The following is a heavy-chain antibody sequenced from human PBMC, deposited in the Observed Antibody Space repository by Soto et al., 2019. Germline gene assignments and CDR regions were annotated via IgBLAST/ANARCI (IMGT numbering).Heavy chain of an antibody. V-gene: IGHV3-23*01. CDR1: GFTFSSYA. CDR3: VTGGGYYYYGMDV. Sequence: PGGSLRLSCAASGFTFSSYAMSWARQAPGKGLEWVSAISGSGGSTHYADSVKGRFTISRDNSKNTLYLQMNSLRAEDTAVYYCVTGGGYYYYGMDVWGQGTTVTVSS. J-gene: IGHJ6*02. CDR2: ISGSGGST. D-gene: IGHD3-16*01.